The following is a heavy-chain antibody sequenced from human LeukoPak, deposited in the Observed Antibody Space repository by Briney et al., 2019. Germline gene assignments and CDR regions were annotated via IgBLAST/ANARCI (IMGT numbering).Heavy chain of an antibody. J-gene: IGHJ6*02. Sequence: PGGSLRLSCAASGFTFSSYGMHWVRQAPGKGLEWVAVISDDGSNKYYADSVKGRFTISRDNSKNTLYLQMNSLRAEDTAVYYCARELGATEVNYGMDVWGQGTTVTVSS. D-gene: IGHD1-26*01. V-gene: IGHV3-30*03. CDR3: ARELGATEVNYGMDV. CDR1: GFTFSSYG. CDR2: ISDDGSNK.